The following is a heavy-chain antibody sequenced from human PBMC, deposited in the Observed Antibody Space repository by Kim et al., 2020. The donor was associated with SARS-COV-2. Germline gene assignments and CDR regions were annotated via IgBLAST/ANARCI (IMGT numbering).Heavy chain of an antibody. V-gene: IGHV3-43*02. CDR1: GFTFDDYA. D-gene: IGHD3-10*01. CDR2: ISGDGGST. CDR3: AKDIGILWFGGAHYYYYYYMDV. J-gene: IGHJ6*03. Sequence: GGSLRLSCAASGFTFDDYAMHWVRQAPGKGLEWVSLISGDGGSTYYADSVKGRFTISRDNSKNSLYLQMNSLRTEDTALYYCAKDIGILWFGGAHYYYYYYMDVWGKGTTVTVSS.